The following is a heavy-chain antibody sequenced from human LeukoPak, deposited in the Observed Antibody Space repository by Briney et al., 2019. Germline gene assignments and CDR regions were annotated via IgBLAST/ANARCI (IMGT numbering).Heavy chain of an antibody. CDR3: ARESISGHRDFDY. D-gene: IGHD1-26*01. CDR1: GFTFSSYS. Sequence: PGRSLRLSCAASGFTFSSYSMNWLRQAPGKGLEWLSYISSGSRTIYYADSVKGRFTVSRDNAKSSLYLQMNSLRAEDTAVYYCARESISGHRDFDYWGQGALVTVSS. V-gene: IGHV3-48*01. J-gene: IGHJ4*02. CDR2: ISSGSRTI.